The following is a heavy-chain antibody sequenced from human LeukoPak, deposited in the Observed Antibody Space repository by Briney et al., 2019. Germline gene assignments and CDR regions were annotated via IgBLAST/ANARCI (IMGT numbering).Heavy chain of an antibody. CDR3: ARRRRYHFDY. CDR1: GFTFDDYA. CDR2: ISWNSGSI. J-gene: IGHJ4*02. D-gene: IGHD3-16*01. Sequence: GRSLRLSCAASGFTFDDYAMHWVRQAPGKGLEWASGISWNSGSIGYADSVKGRFTISRDNAKNSLYLQMNSLRAEDTALYYCARRRRYHFDYWGQGTLVTVSS. V-gene: IGHV3-9*01.